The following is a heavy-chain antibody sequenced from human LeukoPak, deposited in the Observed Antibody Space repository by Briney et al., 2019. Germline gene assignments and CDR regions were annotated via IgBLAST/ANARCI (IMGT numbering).Heavy chain of an antibody. CDR1: GFTLTSYT. J-gene: IGHJ6*02. Sequence: PGGSLRLPCAASGFTLTSYTMNWVRQAPGKGLEWVSSISSRSSYTYYADSVKGRFTISRDNAKSSLFLQMNGLRAEDAAVYYCARDSGYSFGTDYYYYGMDVWGPGTTVTVSS. V-gene: IGHV3-21*01. CDR3: ARDSGYSFGTDYYYYGMDV. D-gene: IGHD5-18*01. CDR2: ISSRSSYT.